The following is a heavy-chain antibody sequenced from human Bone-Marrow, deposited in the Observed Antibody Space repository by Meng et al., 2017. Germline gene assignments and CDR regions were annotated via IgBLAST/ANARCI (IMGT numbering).Heavy chain of an antibody. CDR1: GFTFSDYE. CDR2: ISSSGSNI. D-gene: IGHD3-10*01. Sequence: GESLKISCAASGFTFSDYEMNWVRQAPGKGLEWASYISSSGSNIYYADSVKGRFTISRDNAKNSLYLQMNSLRAEDTVLYYCVRGKGGYGSLDVWGQGTTVTVSS. CDR3: VRGKGGYGSLDV. V-gene: IGHV3-48*03. J-gene: IGHJ6*02.